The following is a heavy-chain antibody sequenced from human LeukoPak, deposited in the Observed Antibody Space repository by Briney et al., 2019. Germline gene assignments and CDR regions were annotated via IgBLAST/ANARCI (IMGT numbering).Heavy chain of an antibody. CDR1: GFTFDDYA. CDR3: AKDRNYDILTGYYNDGLDY. Sequence: GGSLRLSCAASGFTFDDYAMHWVRQAPGKGLEWVSGISWNSSSIGYADSVKGRFTISRDNAKNSLYLQMNSLRPEDTALYYCAKDRNYDILTGYYNDGLDYWGQGTLVTVSS. CDR2: ISWNSSSI. V-gene: IGHV3-9*01. D-gene: IGHD3-9*01. J-gene: IGHJ4*02.